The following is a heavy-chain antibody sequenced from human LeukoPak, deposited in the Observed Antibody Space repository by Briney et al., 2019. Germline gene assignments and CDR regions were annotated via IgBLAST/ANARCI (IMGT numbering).Heavy chain of an antibody. Sequence: GGSLRLSCTASGFTFSDYWMTWVRQVPGKGPEWVANIKQDGSQRYYVDSVRGRFTISRDNAKNSLFLQMNGLRAEDTAVYYCARRGGSSSRRSPIDYWGQGTLVTVSS. CDR2: IKQDGSQR. V-gene: IGHV3-7*01. CDR3: ARRGGSSSRRSPIDY. D-gene: IGHD6-6*01. CDR1: GFTFSDYW. J-gene: IGHJ4*02.